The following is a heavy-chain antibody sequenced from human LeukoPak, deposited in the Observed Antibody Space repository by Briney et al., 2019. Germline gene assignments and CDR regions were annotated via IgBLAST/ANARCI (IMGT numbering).Heavy chain of an antibody. Sequence: GGSLRLSCAASGFTFSSYGMSWVRQAPGKGLEWVSAISGSGGSTYYTDSVKGRFTISRDNSKNTLYLQMNSLRAEDTAVYYCAELGITMIGGVWGKGTTVTISS. CDR3: AELGITMIGGV. J-gene: IGHJ6*04. V-gene: IGHV3-23*01. CDR1: GFTFSSYG. D-gene: IGHD3-10*02. CDR2: ISGSGGST.